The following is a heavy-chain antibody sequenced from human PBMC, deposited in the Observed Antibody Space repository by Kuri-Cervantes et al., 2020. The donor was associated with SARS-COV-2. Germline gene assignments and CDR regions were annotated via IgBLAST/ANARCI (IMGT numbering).Heavy chain of an antibody. CDR3: ATDRVRVVTHNFDY. D-gene: IGHD3-10*01. J-gene: IGHJ4*02. CDR2: ISYDGSNK. V-gene: IGHV3-30-3*01. CDR1: GFTFSSYA. Sequence: GESLKISCAASGFTFSSYAMHWVRQAPGKGLEWVAVISYDGSNKYYADSVKGRFTISRDNSKNTLYLQMNSLRAEDTAVYYCATDRVRVVTHNFDYWGQGTLVTVSS.